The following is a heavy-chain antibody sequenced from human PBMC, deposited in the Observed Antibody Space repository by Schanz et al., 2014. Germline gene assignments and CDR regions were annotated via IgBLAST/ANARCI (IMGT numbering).Heavy chain of an antibody. J-gene: IGHJ5*01. CDR1: GFAVDNYY. V-gene: IGHV3-66*04. CDR3: AKQHIVRGVIYLNWFDS. Sequence: EVQLVASGGGLVQQGGPLRLSCAASGFAVDNYYMSCVRQAPGRGLEWVSIIFTDGRTYYADSVKGRFTISRDNSKSTLYVEMNSLRVEDTAVYYCAKQHIVRGVIYLNWFDSWGQGTLVTVSS. CDR2: IFTDGRT. D-gene: IGHD3-10*01.